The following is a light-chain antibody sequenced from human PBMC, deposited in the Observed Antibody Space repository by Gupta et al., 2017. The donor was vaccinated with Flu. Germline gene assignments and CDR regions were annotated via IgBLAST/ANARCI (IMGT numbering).Light chain of an antibody. CDR3: QQYNDWPLYT. CDR2: GAS. CDR1: QSVGSK. V-gene: IGKV3-15*01. Sequence: ERATLSCRATQSVGSKLAWYQQKPGQAPRLLIYGASTRATGIPARFSGSGSGTEFTLTISSLQSEDFAVYYCQQYNDWPLYTFGQGTKLEIK. J-gene: IGKJ2*01.